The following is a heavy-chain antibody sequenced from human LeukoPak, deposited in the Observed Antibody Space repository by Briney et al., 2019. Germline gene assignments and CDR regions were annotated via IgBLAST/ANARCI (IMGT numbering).Heavy chain of an antibody. CDR1: GGSISSGSYY. Sequence: SETLSLTCTVSGGSISSGSYYWSWIRQPAGKGLEWIGRIYTSRSTNYNPSLKSRVTISVDTSKNQFSLKLSSVTAADTAVYYCAAETGMEGDYFDYWGQGTLVTVSS. CDR3: AAETGMEGDYFDY. V-gene: IGHV4-61*02. J-gene: IGHJ4*02. D-gene: IGHD7-27*01. CDR2: IYTSRST.